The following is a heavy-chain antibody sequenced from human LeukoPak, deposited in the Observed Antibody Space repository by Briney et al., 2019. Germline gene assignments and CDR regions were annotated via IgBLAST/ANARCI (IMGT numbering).Heavy chain of an antibody. Sequence: SGPTLVNPTQTLTLTCTFSGFSLSTSGLGVGWIRQSPGKALEWLALIYWNDDKRYSPSLKSRLTITKDTSKNQVVLTMTNMDPVDTATYYCAHRRCSSGICYSGSYFDYGGQGTLVTVSS. CDR3: AHRRCSSGICYSGSYFDY. CDR1: GFSLSTSGLG. D-gene: IGHD2-15*01. J-gene: IGHJ4*02. CDR2: IYWNDDK. V-gene: IGHV2-5*01.